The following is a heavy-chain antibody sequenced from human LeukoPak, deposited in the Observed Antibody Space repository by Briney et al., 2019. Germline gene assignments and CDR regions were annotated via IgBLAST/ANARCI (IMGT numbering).Heavy chain of an antibody. CDR2: LSASGTST. CDR3: AKVDVWGSFRPSLNMDV. D-gene: IGHD3-16*01. Sequence: GGSLRLSCAASGFTFSSYAMSWVRQAPGKELEWVSTLSASGTSTYYADSVKGRFSISRDNSKNTVYLQMNSLRAEDTAVYYCAKVDVWGSFRPSLNMDVWGKGTTVTVSS. J-gene: IGHJ6*03. CDR1: GFTFSSYA. V-gene: IGHV3-23*01.